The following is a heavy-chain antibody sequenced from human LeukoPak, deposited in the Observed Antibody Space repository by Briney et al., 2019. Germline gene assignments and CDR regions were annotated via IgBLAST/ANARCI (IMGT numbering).Heavy chain of an antibody. CDR1: GFTFGDYA. D-gene: IGHD2-21*02. V-gene: IGHV3-49*03. CDR3: TRAAYCGGDCQIADFDY. CDR2: IRSKAYGGTT. Sequence: PGGSLRLSCTASGFTFGDYAMSWFRQAPGKGLEWVGFIRSKAYGGTTEYAATVKGRFTISRDDSKSIAYLQMNSLKTEDTAVYYCTRAAYCGGDCQIADFDYWGQGTLVTVSS. J-gene: IGHJ4*02.